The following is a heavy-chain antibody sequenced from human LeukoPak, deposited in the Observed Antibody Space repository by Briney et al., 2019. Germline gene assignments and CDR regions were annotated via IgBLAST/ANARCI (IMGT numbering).Heavy chain of an antibody. CDR2: IYYSGSA. Sequence: SETLSLTCTVSRGSISSSTYYWGWIRQPPGKGLEWIANIYYSGSAYYNLSLKSRVTMSVDTSKNQFSLKLSSVTAADTAVYYCARDQYYYDSSGYLTFDYWGQGTLVTVSS. V-gene: IGHV4-39*07. J-gene: IGHJ4*02. CDR3: ARDQYYYDSSGYLTFDY. CDR1: RGSISSSTYY. D-gene: IGHD3-22*01.